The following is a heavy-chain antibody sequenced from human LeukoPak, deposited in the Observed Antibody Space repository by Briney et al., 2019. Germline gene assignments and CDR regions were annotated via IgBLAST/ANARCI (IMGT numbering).Heavy chain of an antibody. Sequence: GGSLRLSCAASGFTFSDYYMSWIRQAPGKGLEWVSYISSSGSTIYYADSVKGRFTISRDNAKNSLYLQMNSLRAEDTAMYYCASGYSSSNWFDPWGQETLVTVSS. CDR1: GFTFSDYY. CDR2: ISSSGSTI. V-gene: IGHV3-11*01. D-gene: IGHD6-19*01. CDR3: ASGYSSSNWFDP. J-gene: IGHJ5*02.